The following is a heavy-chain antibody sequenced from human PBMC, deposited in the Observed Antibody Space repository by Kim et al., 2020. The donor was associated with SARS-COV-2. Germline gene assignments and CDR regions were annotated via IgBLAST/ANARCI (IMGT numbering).Heavy chain of an antibody. D-gene: IGHD3-3*01. CDR1: GYTFTSYA. V-gene: IGHV1-3*01. CDR3: AREYYDFWSGYFPYYYYGMDV. J-gene: IGHJ6*02. CDR2: INAGNGNT. Sequence: ASVKVSCKASGYTFTSYAMHWVRQAPGQRLEWMGWINAGNGNTKYSQKFQGRVTITRDTSASTAYMELSSLRSEDTAVYYCAREYYDFWSGYFPYYYYGMDVWGQGTTVTVAS.